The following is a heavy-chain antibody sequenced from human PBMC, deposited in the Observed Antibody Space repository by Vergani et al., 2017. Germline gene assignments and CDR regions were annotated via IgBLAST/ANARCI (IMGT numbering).Heavy chain of an antibody. CDR2: SYHSGST. Sequence: QVQLQESGPGLVKPSETLSLTCAVSGYSISSGYYWGWIRQPPGKGLEWIGGSYHSGSTYYNPSLKSRFTISVDTYKNQFSLKLSCVTAEDTAVYYCARLRDIAMVDDAFDIWGQGTMVTVSS. CDR1: GYSISSGYY. J-gene: IGHJ3*02. CDR3: ARLRDIAMVDDAFDI. D-gene: IGHD5-18*01. V-gene: IGHV4-38-2*01.